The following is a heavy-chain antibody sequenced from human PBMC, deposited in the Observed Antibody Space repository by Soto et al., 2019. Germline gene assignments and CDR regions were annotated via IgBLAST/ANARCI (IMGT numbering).Heavy chain of an antibody. CDR2: IYWDDDK. V-gene: IGHV2-5*02. CDR3: AHSLIGYYYDSSGSNWFDP. D-gene: IGHD3-22*01. CDR1: GFSLSTSGVG. Sequence: SGPKLVNPRQTLTLTCTFSGFSLSTSGVGVGWIRQPPGKALEWLALIYWDDDKRYSPSLKSRLTITKDTSKNQVVLTMTNMDPVDTATYYCAHSLIGYYYDSSGSNWFDPWGQGTLVTVS. J-gene: IGHJ5*02.